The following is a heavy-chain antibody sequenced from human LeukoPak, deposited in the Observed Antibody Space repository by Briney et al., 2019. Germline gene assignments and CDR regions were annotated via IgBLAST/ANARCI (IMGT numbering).Heavy chain of an antibody. CDR2: IYYRGTT. CDR1: GGSISPYY. V-gene: IGHV4-59*08. D-gene: IGHD2-15*01. CDR3: ARGRGEVVVAAWDVFDI. J-gene: IGHJ3*02. Sequence: SETLSLTCTVSGGSISPYYWSWIRQPPGKGLEGSGFIYYRGTTNYNPSLKSRVTISVDTSKNQFSLRLSSVTAADTAVYYCARGRGEVVVAAWDVFDIWGQGTMVTVSS.